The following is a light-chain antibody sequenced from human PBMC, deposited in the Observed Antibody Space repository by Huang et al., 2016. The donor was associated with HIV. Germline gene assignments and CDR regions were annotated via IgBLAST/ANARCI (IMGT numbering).Light chain of an antibody. CDR1: QSISNY. CDR3: QQSYNTPFT. J-gene: IGKJ3*01. Sequence: DIQMTQSPSSLSASIGDRVTITCRASQSISNYLNWYQHRPGKAPNLLTYAASNLHSGVPSRFSGSGSGTDFTLTINSLQPEDFATYYCQQSYNTPFTFGPGTKVDIK. CDR2: AAS. V-gene: IGKV1-39*01.